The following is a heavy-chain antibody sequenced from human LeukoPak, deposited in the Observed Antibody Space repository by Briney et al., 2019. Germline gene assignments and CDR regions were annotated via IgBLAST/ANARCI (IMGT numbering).Heavy chain of an antibody. CDR1: DYSISSGYY. D-gene: IGHD5-18*01. Sequence: SETLSLTCAVSDYSISSGYYWGWIRQPPGKGLEWIASMYHSGSTYYNPSLKSRVTISVDTSKNHFSLKLSSVTAADTAVYYCARVETRGAFDIWGQGTMVTVSS. V-gene: IGHV4-38-2*01. J-gene: IGHJ3*02. CDR2: MYHSGST. CDR3: ARVETRGAFDI.